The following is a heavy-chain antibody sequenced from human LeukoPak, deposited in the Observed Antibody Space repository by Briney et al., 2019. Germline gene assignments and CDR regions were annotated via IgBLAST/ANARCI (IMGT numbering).Heavy chain of an antibody. J-gene: IGHJ4*02. D-gene: IGHD2-15*01. Sequence: GGSLRLSCAASGFTFSSYSMNWVRQAPGKGLEWLSSIGSTGAYIFYADSVKGRFTISRDNARNSLYLQMNSLRAEDTAIYYCARDRWELLRSVDYWGQGTLVTVSS. CDR1: GFTFSSYS. CDR3: ARDRWELLRSVDY. CDR2: IGSTGAYI. V-gene: IGHV3-21*01.